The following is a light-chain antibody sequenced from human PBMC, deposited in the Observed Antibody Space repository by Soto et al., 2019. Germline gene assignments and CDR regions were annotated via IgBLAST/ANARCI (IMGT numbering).Light chain of an antibody. Sequence: QLTQSPSSLSASVGDRVTITCRASQGIASYLAWYQQKPGQAPNLLIYAASTLQSGVPSRFSGSGSGTDFTLTISSLHPEDFATYYCQQLNSYPLTFGGGTKVEI. CDR3: QQLNSYPLT. J-gene: IGKJ4*01. V-gene: IGKV1-9*01. CDR1: QGIASY. CDR2: AAS.